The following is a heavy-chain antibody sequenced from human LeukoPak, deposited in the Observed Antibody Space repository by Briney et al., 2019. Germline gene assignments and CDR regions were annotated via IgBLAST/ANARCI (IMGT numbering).Heavy chain of an antibody. Sequence: PGGSLRLSCAASGFTFSSYGMHWVRQAPGKGLEWVAFIRYGGSNKYYADSVKGRFTISRDNSKNTLYLQMYSLRAEDTAVYYCAKAAALSGSYLYYFDYSGQGTLVTVSS. CDR1: GFTFSSYG. V-gene: IGHV3-30*02. J-gene: IGHJ4*02. CDR3: AKAAALSGSYLYYFDY. CDR2: IRYGGSNK. D-gene: IGHD1-26*01.